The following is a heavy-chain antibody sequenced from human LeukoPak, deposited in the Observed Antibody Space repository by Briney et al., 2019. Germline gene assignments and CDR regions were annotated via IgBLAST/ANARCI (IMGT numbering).Heavy chain of an antibody. CDR1: GFTFSSYA. Sequence: PGGSLRLSCAASGFTFSSYAMSWVRQAPGKGLEWVSAISGSGGSTYYADSVKGRFTISRDNSKNTLYLQMNSLRAEDTAVYYCASAPTVTLRGNYFDYWGQGALVTVSS. V-gene: IGHV3-23*01. D-gene: IGHD4-17*01. J-gene: IGHJ4*02. CDR3: ASAPTVTLRGNYFDY. CDR2: ISGSGGST.